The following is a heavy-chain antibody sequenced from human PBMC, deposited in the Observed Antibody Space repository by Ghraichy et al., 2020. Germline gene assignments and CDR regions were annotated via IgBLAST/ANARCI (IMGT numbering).Heavy chain of an antibody. Sequence: GGSLRLSCADSGFIFKNYAMKWVRQAPGKGLEWVSGISDSGDNTYYADSMKGRFTISRDNSKNTLYLQMNSLRAEDTAVYYCAKASGHSTGWWVDYFDYWGQGTLVTFSS. V-gene: IGHV3-23*01. J-gene: IGHJ4*02. CDR3: AKASGHSTGWWVDYFDY. CDR1: GFIFKNYA. CDR2: ISDSGDNT. D-gene: IGHD6-19*01.